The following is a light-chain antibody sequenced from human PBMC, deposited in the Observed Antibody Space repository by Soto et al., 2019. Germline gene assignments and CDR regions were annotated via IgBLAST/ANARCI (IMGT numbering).Light chain of an antibody. V-gene: IGKV3-11*01. Sequence: EIVLTQSPATLSLSPGEGATLSCRASQSVGNSLGWYQQKPGQAPRLLIYDASNRATGIPVRFSSSGSGTDFTLTISSLEPEDFAVYYCQQRSDRPRLYTFGQGTKLEIK. CDR1: QSVGNS. CDR2: DAS. J-gene: IGKJ2*01. CDR3: QQRSDRPRLYT.